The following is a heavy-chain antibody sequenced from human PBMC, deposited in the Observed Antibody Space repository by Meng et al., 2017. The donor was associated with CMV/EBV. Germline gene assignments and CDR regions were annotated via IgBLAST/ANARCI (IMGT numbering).Heavy chain of an antibody. Sequence: GESLKISGAASGFTFSSYAMHWVRQAPGKGLEWVAVISYDGSNKYYADSVKGRFTISRDNSKNTLYLQMNSLRAEDTAVYYCARDPTMATLGEVEKVFDYWGQGTLVTVSS. CDR1: GFTFSSYA. D-gene: IGHD3-10*01. CDR3: ARDPTMATLGEVEKVFDY. V-gene: IGHV3-30*04. J-gene: IGHJ4*02. CDR2: ISYDGSNK.